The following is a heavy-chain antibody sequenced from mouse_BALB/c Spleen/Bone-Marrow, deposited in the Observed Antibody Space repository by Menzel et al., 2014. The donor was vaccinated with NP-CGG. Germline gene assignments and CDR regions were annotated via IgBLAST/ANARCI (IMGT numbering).Heavy chain of an antibody. CDR2: IDLANGNT. Sequence: VQLQQSGAELVKPGASVKLPCTASGFNIKDTYMHWVKQRPEQGLEWIGRIDLANGNTKYDPKFQGKATITADTSSNTAYLQRSSLTSEDTAVYYCASYRYAWYFDVWGAGTTVTVSS. J-gene: IGHJ1*01. V-gene: IGHV14-3*02. CDR1: GFNIKDTY. CDR3: ASYRYAWYFDV. D-gene: IGHD2-14*01.